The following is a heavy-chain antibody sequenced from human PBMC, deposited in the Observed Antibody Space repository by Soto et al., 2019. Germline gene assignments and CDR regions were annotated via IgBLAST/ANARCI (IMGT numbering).Heavy chain of an antibody. D-gene: IGHD3-10*01. CDR2: ISSSSSTI. V-gene: IGHV3-48*01. Sequence: PGGSLRLSCAASGFTFSSYSMNWVRQAPGKGLEWVSYISSSSSTIYYADSVKGRFTISRDNAKNTLYLQMNSLRAEDTAVYYCAKSGYYGSGSYYNGYYFDYWGQGTLVTVSS. CDR3: AKSGYYGSGSYYNGYYFDY. CDR1: GFTFSSYS. J-gene: IGHJ4*02.